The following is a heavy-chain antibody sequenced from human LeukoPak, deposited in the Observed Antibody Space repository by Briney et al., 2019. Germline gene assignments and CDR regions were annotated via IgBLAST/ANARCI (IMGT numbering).Heavy chain of an antibody. CDR1: GNTFTSYY. D-gene: IGHD2-15*01. CDR2: INPSGGSR. CDR3: ARGLSTVVVVAAKYGDAF. J-gene: IGHJ3*01. Sequence: ASVKVSCKASGNTFTSYYMHWVRQAPGQGLEWMGIINPSGGSRSYAQKFQGRVTMTRDTSTSKVYMELSSLRYEDTAVYYCARGLSTVVVVAAKYGDAFWGQGTMVTVSP. V-gene: IGHV1-46*01.